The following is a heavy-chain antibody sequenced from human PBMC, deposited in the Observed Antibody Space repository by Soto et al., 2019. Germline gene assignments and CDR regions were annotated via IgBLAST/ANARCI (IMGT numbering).Heavy chain of an antibody. V-gene: IGHV4-59*01. CDR2: IYYNGNT. D-gene: IGHD3-9*01. CDR3: ARAPFNILTGYYIDS. Sequence: QVQLQESGPGLVKPSETLSLTCTVSGGSISSYYWSWIRQPPGKGLEWIGYIYYNGNTNYNPSLKSRVIISVAQSKNHFSLMLTSVTAADTAVYYCARAPFNILTGYYIDSWGQGTLVTVSS. CDR1: GGSISSYY. J-gene: IGHJ4*02.